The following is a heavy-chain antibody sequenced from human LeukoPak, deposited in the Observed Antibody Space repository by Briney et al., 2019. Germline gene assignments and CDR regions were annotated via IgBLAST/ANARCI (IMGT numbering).Heavy chain of an antibody. CDR2: ISSSSSTI. V-gene: IGHV3-48*01. CDR1: GFTFSSYS. D-gene: IGHD3-10*01. Sequence: GGSLRLSCAASGFTFSSYSMNWVRQAPGKGLEWVSYISSSSSTIYYADSVKGRFTISRDNAKNSLYLQMNSLRAEDTAVYYGARDEVSYGSGSSLDYWGQGTLVTVSS. J-gene: IGHJ4*02. CDR3: ARDEVSYGSGSSLDY.